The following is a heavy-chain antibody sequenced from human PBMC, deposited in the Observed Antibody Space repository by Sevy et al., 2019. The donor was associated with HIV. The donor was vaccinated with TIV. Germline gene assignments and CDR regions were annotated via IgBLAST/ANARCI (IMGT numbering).Heavy chain of an antibody. D-gene: IGHD6-19*01. CDR1: GFTLSDYS. Sequence: GGSLRLSCTASGFTLSDYSVSWIRQAPGKGLEWISFLSRSGSTKYYADSVKGRFTVSRDKTKDSLYLEMNSLRVDDTAVYYCARDEGTEVVSSLNYYLYYGLDVWGQGTTVTVSS. V-gene: IGHV3-11*01. J-gene: IGHJ6*02. CDR2: LSRSGSTK. CDR3: ARDEGTEVVSSLNYYLYYGLDV.